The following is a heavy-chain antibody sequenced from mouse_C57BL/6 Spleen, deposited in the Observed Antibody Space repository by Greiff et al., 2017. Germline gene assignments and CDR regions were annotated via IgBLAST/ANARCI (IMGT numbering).Heavy chain of an antibody. Sequence: QVQLQQPGAELVKPGASVKVSCKASGYTFTSYWMHWVKQRPGQGLEWIGRIHPSDSDTNYNQKFKGKATLTVDKSSSTAYMQLSSLTSEDSAVYDCASLCGSSYYAMDYWGQGTSVTVSS. V-gene: IGHV1-74*01. CDR3: ASLCGSSYYAMDY. J-gene: IGHJ4*01. CDR1: GYTFTSYW. CDR2: IHPSDSDT. D-gene: IGHD1-1*01.